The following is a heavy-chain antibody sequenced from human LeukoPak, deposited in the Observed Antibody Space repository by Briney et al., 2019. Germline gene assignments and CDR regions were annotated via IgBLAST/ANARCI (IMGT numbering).Heavy chain of an antibody. D-gene: IGHD3-16*02. V-gene: IGHV7-4-1*02. CDR1: GYTFTSYA. J-gene: IGHJ5*02. CDR3: ARARPEVWGSYRKTLDP. CDR2: INTNTGNP. Sequence: ASVKVSCKASGYTFTSYAMNWVRQAPGQGLEWMGWINTNTGNPTYAQGFTGRFVFSLDTSVSTAYLQISSLKAEDTAVYYCARARPEVWGSYRKTLDPWGQGTLVTVSS.